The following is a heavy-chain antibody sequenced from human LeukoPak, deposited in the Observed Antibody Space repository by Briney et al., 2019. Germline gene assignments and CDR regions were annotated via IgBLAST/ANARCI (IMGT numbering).Heavy chain of an antibody. CDR2: INPNSGGT. V-gene: IGHV1-2*02. CDR1: GYTFTGYY. D-gene: IGHD3-10*01. J-gene: IGHJ5*02. Sequence: GASVKVSYKASGYTFTGYYMHWVRQAPGQGLEWMGWINPNSGGTNYAQKFQGRVTMTRDTSISTAYMELSRLRSDDTAVYYCARAATRITMVRGVPKGFDPWGQGTLVAVSS. CDR3: ARAATRITMVRGVPKGFDP.